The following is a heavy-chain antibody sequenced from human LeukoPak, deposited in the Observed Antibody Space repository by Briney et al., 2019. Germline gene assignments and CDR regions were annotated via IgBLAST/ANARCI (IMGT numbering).Heavy chain of an antibody. J-gene: IGHJ4*02. CDR2: IIPIFGIA. CDR3: ARDLGDGYDY. Sequence: SVKVSCKASGGTFSSYAISWVRQAPGQGLEWMGGIIPIFGIANYAQKFQGRVTITADESTGTAYMELSSLRSEDTAVYYCARDLGDGYDYWGQGTLVTVSS. V-gene: IGHV1-69*13. D-gene: IGHD5-24*01. CDR1: GGTFSSYA.